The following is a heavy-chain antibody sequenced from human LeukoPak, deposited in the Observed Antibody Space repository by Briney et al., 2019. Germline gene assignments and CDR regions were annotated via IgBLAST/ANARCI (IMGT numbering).Heavy chain of an antibody. Sequence: GGSLRLSCGASGFTFNNYWMNWVRQPPGKGLEWVANIKGDGSEKNYVDSVKGRFTISRDNSKNSLYLQMDSLRAEDTAVYYCARSLYSPNWFDPWGQGTLVTVSS. J-gene: IGHJ5*02. V-gene: IGHV3-7*01. D-gene: IGHD1-26*01. CDR1: GFTFNNYW. CDR3: ARSLYSPNWFDP. CDR2: IKGDGSEK.